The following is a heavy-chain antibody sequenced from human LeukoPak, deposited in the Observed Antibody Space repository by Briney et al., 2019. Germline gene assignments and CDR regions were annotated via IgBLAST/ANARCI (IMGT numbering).Heavy chain of an antibody. CDR2: ISTSSSTI. V-gene: IGHV3-48*02. Sequence: PGGSLRLSCAASGFTLSSYSMNWVSQAPGKGLEWISYISTSSSTIYYADSMKGRFTISRDNAKNSLYLQMNSLRDEDTAVYYCAREGIDGYNYFDYWGQGTLVTVSS. CDR1: GFTLSSYS. D-gene: IGHD5-24*01. CDR3: AREGIDGYNYFDY. J-gene: IGHJ4*02.